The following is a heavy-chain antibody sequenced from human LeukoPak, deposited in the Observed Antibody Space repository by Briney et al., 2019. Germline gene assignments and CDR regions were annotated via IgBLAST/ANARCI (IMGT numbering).Heavy chain of an antibody. J-gene: IGHJ6*02. V-gene: IGHV3-23*01. D-gene: IGHD2-21*01. Sequence: GGSLRLSCAASGFTFSSYGMHWVRQAPGKGLEWVSAISGSGGRAHYADSVRGRFTISRDNSQSTLQLQMNSLRAEDTAVYYCAKEVVMGETNYYYYGMDVWGQGTTVTVSS. CDR3: AKEVVMGETNYYYYGMDV. CDR1: GFTFSSYG. CDR2: ISGSGGRA.